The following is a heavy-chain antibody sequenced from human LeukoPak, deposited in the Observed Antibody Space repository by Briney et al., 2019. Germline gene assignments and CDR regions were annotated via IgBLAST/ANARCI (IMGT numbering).Heavy chain of an antibody. J-gene: IGHJ4*02. CDR3: ARAEIVVVMPFDY. CDR1: GFTFSSYA. CDR2: ISGSGDST. V-gene: IGHV3-23*01. Sequence: GGSLRLSCAASGFTFSSYAMSWVRQAPGKGLEWVSAISGSGDSTYYADSVKGRFTISRDNSKNTLYLQMNSLRAEDTAVYYCARAEIVVVMPFDYWGQGTLVTVSS. D-gene: IGHD3-22*01.